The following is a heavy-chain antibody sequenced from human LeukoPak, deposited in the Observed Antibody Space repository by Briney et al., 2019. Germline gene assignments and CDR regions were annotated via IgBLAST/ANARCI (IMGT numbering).Heavy chain of an antibody. CDR3: APPADYYEVNSYSVA. CDR1: AGSFTGFH. Sequence: SETLSLTCAVYAGSFTGFHWNWIRQPPGKGLEWIVDIIHSGSTNYNPSLTSRVTISVDPSKKQFSLNLSSVTAADTAVYYCAPPADYYEVNSYSVAWGQGTLVTASS. CDR2: IIHSGST. V-gene: IGHV4-34*12. J-gene: IGHJ5*02. D-gene: IGHD3-22*01.